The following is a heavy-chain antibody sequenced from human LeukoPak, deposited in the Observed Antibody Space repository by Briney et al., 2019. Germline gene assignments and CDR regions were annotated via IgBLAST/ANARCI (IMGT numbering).Heavy chain of an antibody. V-gene: IGHV3-33*01. CDR2: IWSDVSNK. D-gene: IGHD5-18*01. J-gene: IGHJ4*02. CDR3: ARDRGSYGYGASDY. CDR1: GFAFSRYG. Sequence: GGSLRLSCAASGFAFSRYGMHWVRQAPGKGLEWVAVIWSDVSNKYYVDSVKGRFTISRDNSKNTLYLQMNSLRAEDTALYYCARDRGSYGYGASDYWGQGTLVTVSS.